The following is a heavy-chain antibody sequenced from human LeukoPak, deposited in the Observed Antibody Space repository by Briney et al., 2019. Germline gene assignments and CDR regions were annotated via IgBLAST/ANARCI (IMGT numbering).Heavy chain of an antibody. CDR3: ARELVSAGLIGY. D-gene: IGHD3-10*02. J-gene: IGHJ4*02. CDR1: GYTXTSYG. V-gene: IGHV1-18*01. CDR2: ISGYNGNT. Sequence: GASVEVSCKASGYTXTSYGISWVRQAPGQGLEWMGWISGYNGNTNYAQKFQGRVTMTTDTSTSTAYMELRSLRSDDTAVYYCARELVSAGLIGYWSQGTLVTVSS.